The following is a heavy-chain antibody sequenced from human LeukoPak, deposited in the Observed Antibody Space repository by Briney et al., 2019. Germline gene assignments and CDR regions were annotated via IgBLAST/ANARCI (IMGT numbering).Heavy chain of an antibody. D-gene: IGHD2-2*01. V-gene: IGHV1-69*06. Sequence: SVKVSCKASGGTFSSYAISWVRQAPGQGLEWMGGIIPIFGTANYAQKFQGRVTITADKSTSTAYMELSSLRSEDTAVYYCARPGVEYQHNWFDPWGQGTLVTVSS. CDR2: IIPIFGTA. J-gene: IGHJ5*02. CDR1: GGTFSSYA. CDR3: ARPGVEYQHNWFDP.